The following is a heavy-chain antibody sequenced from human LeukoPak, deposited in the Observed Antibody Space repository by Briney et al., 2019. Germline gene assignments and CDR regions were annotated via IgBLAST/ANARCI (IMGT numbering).Heavy chain of an antibody. CDR2: ISYDGSNK. D-gene: IGHD6-6*01. CDR1: GFTFSSYA. Sequence: GRSLRLSCAASGFTFSSYAMHWVRQAPGKGLEWVAVISYDGSNKYYADSVKGRFTISRDNSKNTPYLQMNSLRAEDTAVYYCARVEYSSSSFDYWGQGTLVTVSS. CDR3: ARVEYSSSSFDY. J-gene: IGHJ4*02. V-gene: IGHV3-30-3*01.